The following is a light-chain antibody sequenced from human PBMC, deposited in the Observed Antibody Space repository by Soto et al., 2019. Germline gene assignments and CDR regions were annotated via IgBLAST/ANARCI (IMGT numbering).Light chain of an antibody. CDR2: ENN. V-gene: IGLV6-57*04. J-gene: IGLJ3*02. CDR3: LMYYGGPGV. CDR1: SGSIANNY. Sequence: NFMLTQPHSVSESPGKTLSISCTRSSGSIANNYVQWYQQRPGSAPTTVIYENNQRLSGVPDRFSGSTDGSSNSASLTISGLQTEDEADYYCLMYYGGPGVFGGGTKLTVL.